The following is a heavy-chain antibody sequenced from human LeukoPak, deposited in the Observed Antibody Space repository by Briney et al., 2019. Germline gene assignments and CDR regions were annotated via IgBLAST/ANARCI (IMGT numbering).Heavy chain of an antibody. CDR2: SYTSGSS. J-gene: IGHJ4*02. V-gene: IGHV4-4*07. D-gene: IGHD6-13*01. CDR3: ARGDPAAGQNAAGSDY. CDR1: GGSISSYY. Sequence: SETLSLTCTVSGGSISSYYWSWIRQPAGKGLEWIGRSYTSGSSNYNPSLKRRVPMSVDTSKNQFSLKLSSVTAADTAVYYCARGDPAAGQNAAGSDYWGQGTLVTVSS.